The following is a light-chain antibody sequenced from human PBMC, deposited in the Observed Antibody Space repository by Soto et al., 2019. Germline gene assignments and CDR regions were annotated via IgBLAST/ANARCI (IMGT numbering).Light chain of an antibody. CDR2: DAS. CDR1: QDIANY. CDR3: QHYYSDPPT. Sequence: DIQMTQSPSSLSAFVGDRVTITCQASQDIANYLNWYQQKPGKAPRLLIYDASTLEIGVPLRFSGSVSGTDFTLTISSLQKEDIATYYCQHYYSDPPTFGPGTKVDIK. J-gene: IGKJ3*01. V-gene: IGKV1-33*01.